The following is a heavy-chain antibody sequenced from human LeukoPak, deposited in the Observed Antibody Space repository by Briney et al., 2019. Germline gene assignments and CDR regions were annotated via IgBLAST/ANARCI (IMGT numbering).Heavy chain of an antibody. J-gene: IGHJ4*02. Sequence: ASVKVSCKASRYSSTDYYMHWVRQAPGQGLEWMGIISPSGGSTSYAQKFQGRVTMTRDTSTSTVYMELSSLRSEDTAVYYCARDRDNYYDSSGFNYFDYWGQGTLVTVSS. CDR1: RYSSTDYY. CDR3: ARDRDNYYDSSGFNYFDY. V-gene: IGHV1-46*01. D-gene: IGHD3-22*01. CDR2: ISPSGGST.